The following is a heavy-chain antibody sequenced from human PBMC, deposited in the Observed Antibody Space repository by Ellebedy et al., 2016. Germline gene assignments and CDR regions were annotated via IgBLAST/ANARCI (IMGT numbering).Heavy chain of an antibody. CDR2: IYYSGST. CDR3: ARDFMTTVAFDI. V-gene: IGHV4-38-2*02. Sequence: SETLSLXCTVSGYSISSGYYWGWIRQPPGKGLEWIGYIYYSGSTNYNPSLKSRVTISVDTSKNQFSLKLSSVTAADTAVYYCARDFMTTVAFDIWGQGTMVTVSS. CDR1: GYSISSGYY. J-gene: IGHJ3*02. D-gene: IGHD4-17*01.